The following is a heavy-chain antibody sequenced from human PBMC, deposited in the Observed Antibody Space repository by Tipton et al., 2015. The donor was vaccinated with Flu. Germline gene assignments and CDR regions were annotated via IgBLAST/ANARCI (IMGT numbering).Heavy chain of an antibody. CDR3: ASDGGSRGWYEGSDAFDI. D-gene: IGHD6-19*01. Sequence: QVQLVQSGAEVKKPGASVKVSCKASGYTFTGYYMHWVRQAPGQGLEWLGWINPNSAGTNYAQKFQGWVTMTRDTSISTDYMELSRLRSDDTAVYYCASDGGSRGWYEGSDAFDIWGQGTMVTVTS. J-gene: IGHJ3*02. CDR2: INPNSAGT. CDR1: GYTFTGYY. V-gene: IGHV1-2*04.